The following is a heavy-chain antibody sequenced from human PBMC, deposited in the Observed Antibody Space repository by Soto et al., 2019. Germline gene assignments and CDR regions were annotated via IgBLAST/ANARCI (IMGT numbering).Heavy chain of an antibody. Sequence: PGGSLRLSCAASGFTFSSYDMHWVRQATGKGLEWVSAIGTAGDTYYPGSVKGRFTISRENAKNSLYLQMNSLRAGDTAVYYCARACTVTTHRDHYYMAVWGKGTTVTVSS. J-gene: IGHJ6*03. CDR1: GFTFSSYD. D-gene: IGHD4-17*01. CDR2: IGTAGDT. CDR3: ARACTVTTHRDHYYMAV. V-gene: IGHV3-13*01.